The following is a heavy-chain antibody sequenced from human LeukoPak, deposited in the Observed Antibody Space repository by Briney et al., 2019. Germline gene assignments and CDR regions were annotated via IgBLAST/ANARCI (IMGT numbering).Heavy chain of an antibody. CDR1: GGSISSSSYY. Sequence: SETLSLTCTVSGGSISSSSYYWGWIRRPPGKGLEWIGSIYYSGSTYYNPSLKSRVTVSVDTSKNQFSLKLSSVTAADTAVYYCVRGSTLRHYQYWGQGTLVTVSS. CDR3: VRGSTLRHYQY. J-gene: IGHJ4*02. D-gene: IGHD3-16*01. CDR2: IYYSGST. V-gene: IGHV4-39*01.